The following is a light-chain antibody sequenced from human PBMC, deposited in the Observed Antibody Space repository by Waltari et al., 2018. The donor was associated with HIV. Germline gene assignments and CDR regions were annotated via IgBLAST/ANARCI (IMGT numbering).Light chain of an antibody. CDR2: NNI. CDR1: SPNIGSNP. V-gene: IGLV1-44*01. CDR3: AACDDSLNGHAL. J-gene: IGLJ2*01. Sequence: QSVLTQPPSASGTPGQRVTFSCSGSSPNIGSNPVDWYQKLPGTAPRLLIYNNIQRPSGVPDRFSGSKSGTSASLAISGLQSEDEADYYCAACDDSLNGHALFGGGTKLTVL.